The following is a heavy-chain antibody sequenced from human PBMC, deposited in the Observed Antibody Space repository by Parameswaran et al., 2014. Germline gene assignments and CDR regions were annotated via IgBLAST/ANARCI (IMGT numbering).Heavy chain of an antibody. CDR1: RFSISSNT. V-gene: IGHV3-30*04. D-gene: IGHD3-3*01. J-gene: IGHJ6*02. Sequence: SCAASRFSISSNTMHWVRQAPGVGLEWVSVISYDGTTEHYADSVKGRFTISRDKSKNTLYLQMNSLRAEDTAVYYCAREPHDFWSGYPDYGMDVWGQGTTVTVSS. CDR3: AREPHDFWSGYPDYGMDV. CDR2: ISYDGTTE.